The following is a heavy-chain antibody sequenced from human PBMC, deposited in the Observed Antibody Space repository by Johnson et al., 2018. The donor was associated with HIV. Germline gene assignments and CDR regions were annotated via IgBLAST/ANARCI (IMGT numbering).Heavy chain of an antibody. D-gene: IGHD5-24*01. CDR2: LFSGGST. CDR1: RFTFSSYY. V-gene: IGHV3-66*01. J-gene: IGHJ3*02. CDR3: ARACRDGYTCDAFDI. Sequence: VQLVESGGGLIQPGGSLRLSCTASRFTFSSYYMSWVRQAPGKGLEWVSVLFSGGSTYYADSVKGRFTISRDNSKNTLYLQMNSLRAEDTAVYYCARACRDGYTCDAFDIWGQGTMVTVSS.